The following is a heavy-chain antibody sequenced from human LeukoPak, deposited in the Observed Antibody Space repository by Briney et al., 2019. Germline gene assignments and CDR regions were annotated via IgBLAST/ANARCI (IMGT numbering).Heavy chain of an antibody. J-gene: IGHJ4*02. Sequence: PGGSLRLSCAASGLTFSSYAMHWVRQAPGKGLEWVAVISYDGSNKYYADSVKGRFTISRDNSKNTLYLQMNSLRVEDTAVYYCAKEGRYSGSNDCWGQGTLVTVSS. CDR1: GLTFSSYA. V-gene: IGHV3-30-3*01. D-gene: IGHD1-26*01. CDR3: AKEGRYSGSNDC. CDR2: ISYDGSNK.